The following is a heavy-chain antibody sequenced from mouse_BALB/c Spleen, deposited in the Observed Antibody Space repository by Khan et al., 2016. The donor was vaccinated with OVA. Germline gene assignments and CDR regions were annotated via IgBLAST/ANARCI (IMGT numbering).Heavy chain of an antibody. CDR3: TRDRNYYGSSFYFDY. Sequence: VQLVESGGGLVKPGGSLKLSCAASGFAFSSYSMSWVRQTPEKRLEWVATITSGGSYTYYPDSVKGRFTISRDIAKNPLYLQMSSLKSEDTGMYYCTRDRNYYGSSFYFDYWGQGTTLTVSS. V-gene: IGHV5-6-4*01. CDR2: ITSGGSYT. J-gene: IGHJ2*01. D-gene: IGHD1-1*01. CDR1: GFAFSSYS.